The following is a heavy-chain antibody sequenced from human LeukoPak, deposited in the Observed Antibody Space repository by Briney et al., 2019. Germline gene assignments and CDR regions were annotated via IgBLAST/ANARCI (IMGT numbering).Heavy chain of an antibody. CDR2: MNSDGSTT. V-gene: IGHV3-74*01. D-gene: IGHD3-22*01. J-gene: IGHJ3*02. CDR1: GFTFSDYY. Sequence: GGSLRLSCVVSGFTFSDYYMHWARQAPGKGLVWVSHMNSDGSTTDYAGSVKGRFTISRDNSKNTLFLQMSSLRAEDTAVYYCAKGQDYYDSSGHYEADVSDIWGQGTMVTVSS. CDR3: AKGQDYYDSSGHYEADVSDI.